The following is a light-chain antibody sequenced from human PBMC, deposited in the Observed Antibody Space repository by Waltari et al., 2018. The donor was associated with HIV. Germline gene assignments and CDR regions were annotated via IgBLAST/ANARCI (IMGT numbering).Light chain of an antibody. CDR2: WAS. J-gene: IGKJ4*01. V-gene: IGKV4-1*01. Sequence: DIVMTQSPDSLAVSPGERATINCKSSQSVLYRSNNKNHLAWYQQKPGQPPKLLIYWASTREFGVPDRFSGSGSGTDFTLTISSLQAEDVAVYYCQQYYSSPFTFGGGTRVEIK. CDR3: QQYYSSPFT. CDR1: QSVLYRSNNKNH.